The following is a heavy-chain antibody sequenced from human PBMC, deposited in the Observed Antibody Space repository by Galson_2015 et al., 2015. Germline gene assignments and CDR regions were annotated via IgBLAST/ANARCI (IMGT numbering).Heavy chain of an antibody. Sequence: SLRLSCAASGFTFSNHQMNWVRQAPGKGLEWVSFIDVSGSPIFYADSVKGRFTISRDNAKNLLYLQMNSLRAEDTAVYYCASDEPGDRDFDYWGQGTLVTVSS. V-gene: IGHV3-48*03. J-gene: IGHJ4*02. CDR3: ASDEPGDRDFDY. CDR2: IDVSGSPI. D-gene: IGHD7-27*01. CDR1: GFTFSNHQ.